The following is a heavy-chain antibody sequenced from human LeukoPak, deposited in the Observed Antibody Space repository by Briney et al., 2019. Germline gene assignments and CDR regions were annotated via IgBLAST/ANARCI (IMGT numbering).Heavy chain of an antibody. Sequence: PGGSLRLSCAASGFTFSGYWMSWVRQAPGKGLEWVAIIKPDGSDKFHVDSVKGRFTISRDNAKNSLYLQMSNLRAEDTAVYYCARGGHRQKEFWGQGTLVTVSS. D-gene: IGHD3-10*01. CDR1: GFTFSGYW. CDR3: ARGGHRQKEF. J-gene: IGHJ4*02. CDR2: IKPDGSDK. V-gene: IGHV3-7*01.